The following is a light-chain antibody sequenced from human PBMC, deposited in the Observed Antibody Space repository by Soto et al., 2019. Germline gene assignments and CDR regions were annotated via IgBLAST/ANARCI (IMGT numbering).Light chain of an antibody. Sequence: QSVLTQPPSASGSPGQSVTFSCTGTSSDVGGYNYVSWYQQHPGRAPKLIIYEVTKRPSGVPDRFSGSKSGNTASLTVSGLQAEHEADYYCSSYAGSNNWVFGGGTKLTVL. CDR3: SSYAGSNNWV. J-gene: IGLJ3*02. V-gene: IGLV2-8*01. CDR2: EVT. CDR1: SSDVGGYNY.